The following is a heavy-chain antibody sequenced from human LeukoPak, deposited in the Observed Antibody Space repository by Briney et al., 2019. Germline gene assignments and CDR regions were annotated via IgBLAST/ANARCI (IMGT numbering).Heavy chain of an antibody. CDR1: GFTFSSYD. CDR3: ARGRPGRITMVRGVPTYSLPDY. J-gene: IGHJ4*02. CDR2: IGTAGDT. V-gene: IGHV3-13*01. D-gene: IGHD3-10*01. Sequence: GGSLRLSCAASGFTFSSYDMHWVRQATGKGLEWVSAIGTAGDTYYPGSVKGRFTISRENAKNSLYLQMNSLRAGDTAVYYCARGRPGRITMVRGVPTYSLPDYWGQGTLVTVSS.